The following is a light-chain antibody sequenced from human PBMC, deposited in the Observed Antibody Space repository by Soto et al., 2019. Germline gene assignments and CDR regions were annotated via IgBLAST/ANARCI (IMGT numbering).Light chain of an antibody. CDR2: TNN. CDR3: GSWDDSLNGNV. CDR1: SPTIESKT. Sequence: QSVLTQPPSASGPPGQRVTIPFFGSSPTIESKTVYWYQQLPGMAPKLLIHTNNRRPSGVPDRFSGSKSGTSASLAISGLQSEDEADYYCGSWDDSLNGNVFGTGTKLTVL. J-gene: IGLJ6*01. V-gene: IGLV1-44*01.